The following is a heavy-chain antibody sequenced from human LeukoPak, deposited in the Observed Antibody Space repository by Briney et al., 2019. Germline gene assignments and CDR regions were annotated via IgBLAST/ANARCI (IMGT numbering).Heavy chain of an antibody. CDR3: ARMGGYSGYATH. D-gene: IGHD5-12*01. J-gene: IGHJ4*02. CDR1: GGSITAYF. Sequence: PSETLSLTCTISGGSITAYFWSWIRQPPGKGLEGIGYIYSRGSANYNPSLKSRGTISVDTSKNQFSLKLSSVTTADKAMDYCARMGGYSGYATHWGQGTLVTVSS. CDR2: IYSRGSA. V-gene: IGHV4-59*08.